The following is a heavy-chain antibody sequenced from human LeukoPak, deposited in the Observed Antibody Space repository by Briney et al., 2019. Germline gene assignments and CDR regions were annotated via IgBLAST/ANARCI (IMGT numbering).Heavy chain of an antibody. V-gene: IGHV4-59*01. CDR2: IYYSGST. CDR3: ARDPKYNWNDGLATPNWFDP. D-gene: IGHD1-1*01. Sequence: SETLSLTCTGSGGSISSYYWSWIRQPPGKGLEWIGYIYYSGSTNYNPSLKSRVTISVDTSKNQFSLKLRSVTAADPAVYYCARDPKYNWNDGLATPNWFDPWGQGTLVTVSS. CDR1: GGSISSYY. J-gene: IGHJ5*02.